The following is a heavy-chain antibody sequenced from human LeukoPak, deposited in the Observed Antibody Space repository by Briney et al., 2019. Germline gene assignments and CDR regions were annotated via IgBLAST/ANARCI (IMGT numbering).Heavy chain of an antibody. V-gene: IGHV4-39*07. D-gene: IGHD2-15*01. CDR3: ARSRPGYCSGGSCYSGDFDY. CDR1: DGSISSDSYY. Sequence: SETLSLTCIVSDGSISSDSYYWTWIRQPPGGGLEWIGSISYSRSPNYNPSLNTRFSISMDTSRNQFFLNLHSVTAADTAVYYCARSRPGYCSGGSCYSGDFDYWGQGTLVTVSS. CDR2: ISYSRSP. J-gene: IGHJ4*02.